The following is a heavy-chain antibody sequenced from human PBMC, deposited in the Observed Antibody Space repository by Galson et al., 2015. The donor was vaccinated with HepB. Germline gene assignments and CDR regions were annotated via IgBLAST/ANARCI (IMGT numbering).Heavy chain of an antibody. CDR2: ISGSGGST. Sequence: SLRLSCAASGFTFSSYAMSWVRQAPGKGLEWVSAISGSGGSTYYADSVKGRFTISRDNSKNTLYLQMNSLRAEDTAVYYCAKGSGSYYTFDYWGQGTLVTVSS. D-gene: IGHD3-10*01. CDR1: GFTFSSYA. J-gene: IGHJ4*02. CDR3: AKGSGSYYTFDY. V-gene: IGHV3-23*01.